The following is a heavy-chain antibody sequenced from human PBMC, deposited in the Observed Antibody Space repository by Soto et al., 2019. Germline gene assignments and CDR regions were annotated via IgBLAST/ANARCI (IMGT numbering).Heavy chain of an antibody. CDR3: ARPSRVATYYYYYYGMDV. V-gene: IGHV5-51*01. CDR2: IYPGDSDT. J-gene: IGHJ6*02. CDR1: GYSFAMFW. Sequence: PGESLKISCKGSGYSFAMFWIGWVRQTSGKGLGYMGIIYPGDSDTKYNPSFQVQVTMSVDKSINTAYLQWRSLKASDTAIYYCARPSRVATYYYYYYGMDVWGQGTTVTVSS.